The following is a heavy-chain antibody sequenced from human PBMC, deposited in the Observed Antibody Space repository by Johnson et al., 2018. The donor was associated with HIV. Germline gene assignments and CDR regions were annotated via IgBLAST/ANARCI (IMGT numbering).Heavy chain of an antibody. D-gene: IGHD6-6*01. Sequence: MLLVESGGGVVQPGRSLRLSCAASGFTFDDCGMSWVRQGPGKGLEWVSGINWNGGSTGYADSVKGRFTISRDNAKNSLYLQMNSLRAEDTALYYCAKGPNGQLDDAFHIWGQWTMVTVSS. CDR1: GFTFDDCG. CDR2: INWNGGST. CDR3: AKGPNGQLDDAFHI. J-gene: IGHJ3*02. V-gene: IGHV3-20*04.